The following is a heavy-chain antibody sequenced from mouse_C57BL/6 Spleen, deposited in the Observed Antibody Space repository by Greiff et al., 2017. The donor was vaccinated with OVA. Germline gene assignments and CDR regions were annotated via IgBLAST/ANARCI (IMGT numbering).Heavy chain of an antibody. CDR3: VGQAYGSSSYYAMDY. V-gene: IGHV10-1*01. D-gene: IGHD1-1*01. J-gene: IGHJ4*01. Sequence: EVKLMESGGGLVQPKGSLKLSCAASGFSFNTYAMNWVRQAPGKGLEWVARIRSKSNNYEKYYADSGKDRFTISRDDSESMLYLQMNNLKTEDTAMYYCVGQAYGSSSYYAMDYWGQGTSVTVSS. CDR2: IRSKSNNYEK. CDR1: GFSFNTYA.